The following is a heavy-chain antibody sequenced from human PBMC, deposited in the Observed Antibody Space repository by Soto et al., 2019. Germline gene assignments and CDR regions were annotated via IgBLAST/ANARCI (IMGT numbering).Heavy chain of an antibody. D-gene: IGHD3-22*01. CDR1: GGSISSYY. CDR2: ISYSGST. J-gene: IGHJ4*02. V-gene: IGHV4-59*01. CDR3: ARDISSGGYYYFDY. Sequence: SETLSLTCSVSGGSISSYYWSWIRQPPGKGLEWIGYISYSGSTKYNPSLKSRLTISVDTSKNQFSLKLSSVTAADTAVYCCARDISSGGYYYFDYWGQGTLVTVSS.